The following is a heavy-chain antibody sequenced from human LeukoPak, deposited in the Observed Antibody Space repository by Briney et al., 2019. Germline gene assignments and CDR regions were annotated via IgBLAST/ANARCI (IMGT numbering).Heavy chain of an antibody. CDR1: GYTFTGYY. D-gene: IGHD4-17*01. V-gene: IGHV1-2*02. J-gene: IGHJ5*02. CDR2: INPNSGGT. CDR3: ARGDDYGDYHGGWFDP. Sequence: GASVKVSCKASGYTFTGYYMHWVRQAPGQGLEWMGWINPNSGGTNYAQKFQGRVTMTRDTSISTAYMELSRLRSDDTAVYYCARGDDYGDYHGGWFDPWGQGTLVTVSS.